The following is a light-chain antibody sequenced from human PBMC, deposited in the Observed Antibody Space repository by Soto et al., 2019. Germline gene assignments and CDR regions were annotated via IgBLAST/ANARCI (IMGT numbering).Light chain of an antibody. Sequence: EIVLTQSPGTLSLSPGERATLSCRASQSVSSSYLAWYQQKPGQAPRLLIYGASSRATGIPDRFSGSGSGTDFTLTISRLEPGDFAVYYCQQYGSSLPGTFGQGTKVDIK. CDR2: GAS. V-gene: IGKV3-20*01. CDR3: QQYGSSLPGT. J-gene: IGKJ1*01. CDR1: QSVSSSY.